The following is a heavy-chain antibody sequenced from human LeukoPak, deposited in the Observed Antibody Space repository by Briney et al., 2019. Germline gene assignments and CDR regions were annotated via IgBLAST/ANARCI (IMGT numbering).Heavy chain of an antibody. V-gene: IGHV4-4*07. CDR3: ARDFSVAAPVYYYMDV. CDR2: IYTSGST. J-gene: IGHJ6*03. D-gene: IGHD6-6*01. Sequence: PSETLSLTCTVSGGSISTYYWSWIRQPAGKGLEWIGRIYTSGSTNYNPSLKSRVTMSVDTSKNQFSLKLSSVTAADTAVYYCARDFSVAAPVYYYMDVRGKGTTVTVSS. CDR1: GGSISTYY.